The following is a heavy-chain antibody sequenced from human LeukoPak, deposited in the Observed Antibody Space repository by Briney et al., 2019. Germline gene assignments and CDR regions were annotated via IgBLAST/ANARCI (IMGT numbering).Heavy chain of an antibody. D-gene: IGHD3-3*01. Sequence: GGSLRLSCAASGFTFSNHAMSWVRQAPGKGLEWVSAISDSGYSTYYALSVKGRFTVSRDNSKNALYLQMDSLRAEDTALYYCAQNRVTIFGVVEDCFDSWGQGTLVTVYS. CDR1: GFTFSNHA. CDR2: ISDSGYST. J-gene: IGHJ5*01. V-gene: IGHV3-23*01. CDR3: AQNRVTIFGVVEDCFDS.